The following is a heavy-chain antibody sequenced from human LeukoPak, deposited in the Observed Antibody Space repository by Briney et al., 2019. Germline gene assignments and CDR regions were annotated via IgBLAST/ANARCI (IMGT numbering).Heavy chain of an antibody. CDR1: GGSFSGYY. V-gene: IGHV4-34*01. CDR2: INHSGST. D-gene: IGHD3-9*01. J-gene: IGHJ4*02. CDR3: ARRTVLRYFTG. Sequence: SETLSLTCAVYGGSFSGYYWSWIRQPPGKGLEWIGEINHSGSTNYNPSLKSRVTISVDTSKNQFSLKLSSVTAADTVVYYCARRTVLRYFTGWGQGTLVTVSS.